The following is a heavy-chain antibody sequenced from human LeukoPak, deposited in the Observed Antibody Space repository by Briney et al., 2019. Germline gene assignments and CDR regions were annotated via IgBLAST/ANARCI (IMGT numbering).Heavy chain of an antibody. J-gene: IGHJ4*02. V-gene: IGHV4-34*01. D-gene: IGHD5-24*01. CDR3: ARGGWLQFGY. CDR1: GGSFSGYY. Sequence: PSETLSVTCAVYGGSFSGYYWSWIRQPPGKGLEWIGEINHSGSTNYNPSLKSRVTISVDTSKNQFSLKLSSVTAADTAVYYCARGGWLQFGYWGQGTLVIASS. CDR2: INHSGST.